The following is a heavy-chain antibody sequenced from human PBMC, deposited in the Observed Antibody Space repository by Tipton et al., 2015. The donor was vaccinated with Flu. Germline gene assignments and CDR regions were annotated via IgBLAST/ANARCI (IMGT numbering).Heavy chain of an antibody. CDR1: GGSVSSYY. Sequence: TLSLTCNVSGGSVSSYYWSWIRQPPGKGLEWIAYIYYSGSTYYNPSLKSRVTISVDTSKNQFSLKLSSVTAADTAVYYCARHWAASGGDCYAFDCWGQGTLVTVSS. V-gene: IGHV4-59*08. J-gene: IGHJ4*02. CDR2: IYYSGST. D-gene: IGHD2-21*01. CDR3: ARHWAASGGDCYAFDC.